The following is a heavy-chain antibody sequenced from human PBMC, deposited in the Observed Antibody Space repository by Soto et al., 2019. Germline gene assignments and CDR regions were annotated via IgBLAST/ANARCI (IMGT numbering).Heavy chain of an antibody. CDR2: ISSNSTYI. J-gene: IGHJ6*04. V-gene: IGHV3-21*01. CDR1: GFTFSSCS. D-gene: IGHD1-1*01. Sequence: EVQLVESGGGLVKPGGSLRLSCAASGFTFSSCSMNWVRQAPGKGLEWVSSISSNSTYIYYADSVKGRFTISRDNAKNSLYLPMNSLRAADTAVYYCASPRNWNLLLGMDVWCEGTTVTVTS. CDR3: ASPRNWNLLLGMDV.